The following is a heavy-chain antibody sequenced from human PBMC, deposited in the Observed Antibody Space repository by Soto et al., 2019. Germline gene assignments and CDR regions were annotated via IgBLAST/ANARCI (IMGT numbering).Heavy chain of an antibody. Sequence: GGSLRLSCAASGFGVSNNYMSWVRQAPGKGLEWVSAINSGGNTYYADSVKGRFTISRDNSKNTVYLQMNSVGAEDTAVYYCARDSYYYDSSGYYQRTARDAVYYFDYWGQGTLVTVSS. CDR2: INSGGNT. CDR1: GFGVSNNY. CDR3: ARDSYYYDSSGYYQRTARDAVYYFDY. V-gene: IGHV3-66*01. D-gene: IGHD3-22*01. J-gene: IGHJ4*02.